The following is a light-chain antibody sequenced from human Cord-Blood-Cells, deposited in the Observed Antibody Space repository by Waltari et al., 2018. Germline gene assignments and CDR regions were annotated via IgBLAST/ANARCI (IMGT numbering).Light chain of an antibody. Sequence: QSALTQPASVSGSPGQSITISCTGTSSDVGGYNYVSGYQQHPGKAPKLMLYDVSNRPSGVSNRFSGSKSGNTASLTISWLQAGDEADYYCSSYTSSSTVVFCGGTKLTVL. CDR1: SSDVGGYNY. J-gene: IGLJ2*01. V-gene: IGLV2-14*01. CDR3: SSYTSSSTVV. CDR2: DVS.